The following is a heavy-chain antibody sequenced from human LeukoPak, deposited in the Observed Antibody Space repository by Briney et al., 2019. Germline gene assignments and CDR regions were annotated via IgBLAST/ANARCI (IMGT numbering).Heavy chain of an antibody. V-gene: IGHV3-23*01. CDR3: AKDRHNWNDWAPDAFDI. J-gene: IGHJ3*02. Sequence: PGGSLRLSCAASGFTFSSYAMSWVRQAPGKGLEWVSAISGSGGSTYYADSVKGRFTISRDNSKNTLYLQMNSLRAEDTAVYYCAKDRHNWNDWAPDAFDIWGQGTMVTVSS. CDR1: GFTFSSYA. D-gene: IGHD1-20*01. CDR2: ISGSGGST.